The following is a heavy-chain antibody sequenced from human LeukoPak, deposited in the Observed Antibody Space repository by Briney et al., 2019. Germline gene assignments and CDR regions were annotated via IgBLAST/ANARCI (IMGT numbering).Heavy chain of an antibody. J-gene: IGHJ3*02. V-gene: IGHV5-51*01. CDR2: IYPGDSDT. CDR1: GYSFTSYR. CDR3: ARPAEWSAFDI. D-gene: IGHD3-3*01. Sequence: GEPLKISCKASGYSFTSYRIGWVRQMPGKGLEWMGIIYPGDSDTRYSPSFKGQVTISAVKSISIAYQQWTSLTASDTAMYYGARPAEWSAFDIWGQGTMVTVSS.